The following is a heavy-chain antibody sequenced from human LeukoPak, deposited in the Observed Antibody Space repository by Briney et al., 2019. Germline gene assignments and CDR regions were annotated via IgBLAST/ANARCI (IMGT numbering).Heavy chain of an antibody. J-gene: IGHJ4*02. D-gene: IGHD3-22*01. CDR2: INPYTGAA. Sequence: ASVKVSCKASGYTFTENYIHWVRQAPGQGLEWMGLINPYTGAANYTQSFRGQVTMTSDTSVSTAYMHLSGLRSDDTAVYYCARGKSGYSPWGQGTPVTVSS. V-gene: IGHV1-2*02. CDR3: ARGKSGYSP. CDR1: GYTFTENY.